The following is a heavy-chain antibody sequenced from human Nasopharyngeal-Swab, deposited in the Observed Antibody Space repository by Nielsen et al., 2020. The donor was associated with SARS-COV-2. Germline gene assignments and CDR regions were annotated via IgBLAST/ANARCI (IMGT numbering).Heavy chain of an antibody. Sequence: ASVKVSCKASGYTFTSYGISWVRQAPGQGLEWMGWISAYNGNTNYAQKLQGRVTMTTDTSTSTAYTELRSLRSDDTAVYYCARDGYTYYDILTGYKHFDYWGQGTLVTVSS. CDR2: ISAYNGNT. D-gene: IGHD3-9*01. CDR3: ARDGYTYYDILTGYKHFDY. V-gene: IGHV1-18*01. J-gene: IGHJ4*02. CDR1: GYTFTSYG.